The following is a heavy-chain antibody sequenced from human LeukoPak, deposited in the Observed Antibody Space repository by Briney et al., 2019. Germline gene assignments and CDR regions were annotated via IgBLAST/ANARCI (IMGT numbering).Heavy chain of an antibody. D-gene: IGHD6-19*01. CDR3: AREDSSGWYFDY. CDR2: IWYDGSNQ. CDR1: GFSFRSHG. Sequence: GGSLRLSCAASGFSFRSHGMHWVRQAPGKGLEWVAVIWYDGSNQYYADSVKGRFTISRDNSKNTLYLQMNSLRAEDTAVYYCAREDSSGWYFDYWGQGTLVTVSS. J-gene: IGHJ4*02. V-gene: IGHV3-33*01.